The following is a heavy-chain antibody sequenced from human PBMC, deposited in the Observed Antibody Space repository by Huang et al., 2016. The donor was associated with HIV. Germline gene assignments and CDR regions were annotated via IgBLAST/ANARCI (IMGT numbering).Heavy chain of an antibody. J-gene: IGHJ4*02. Sequence: QVQLVESGGGVVQPGRSLRLSCAASGFTFSSFAMHWVRPAPGKGLEWVAVISYDGSNKYYADSVKGRFTISRDNSKNTLYLQMNSLRAEDTAVYYCARDWGWLRLDLTFDYWGQGALVTVSS. V-gene: IGHV3-30-3*01. CDR2: ISYDGSNK. CDR1: GFTFSSFA. D-gene: IGHD5-12*01. CDR3: ARDWGWLRLDLTFDY.